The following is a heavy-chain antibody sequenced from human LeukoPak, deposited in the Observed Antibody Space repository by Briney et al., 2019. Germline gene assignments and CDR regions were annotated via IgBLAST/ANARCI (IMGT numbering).Heavy chain of an antibody. CDR3: ARDRGKWIQLFDP. V-gene: IGHV1-69*05. CDR1: GGTFSSYA. Sequence: SVKVSCKASGGTFSSYAISWVRQAPGQGLEWMGGIIPIFGTANYAQKFQGRVTITTDESTSTAYMELRSLRSDDTAVYYCARDRGKWIQLFDPWGQGTLVTVSS. J-gene: IGHJ5*02. D-gene: IGHD5-18*01. CDR2: IIPIFGTA.